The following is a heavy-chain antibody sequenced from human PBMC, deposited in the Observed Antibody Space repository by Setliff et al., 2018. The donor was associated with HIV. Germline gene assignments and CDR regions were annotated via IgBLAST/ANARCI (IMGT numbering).Heavy chain of an antibody. CDR2: IDWESGNI. D-gene: IGHD2-15*01. J-gene: IGHJ4*02. V-gene: IGHV3-9*01. CDR1: GFRFDDHD. CDR3: AADRIVLGDY. Sequence: GGSLRLSCAATGFRFDDHDMHWVRQVPGKDLEWVSRIDWESGNIDFGDPVKGRFTISRDNAKNTLYLQMNSLRVEDTAVYYCAADRIVLGDYWGQGTLVTVSS.